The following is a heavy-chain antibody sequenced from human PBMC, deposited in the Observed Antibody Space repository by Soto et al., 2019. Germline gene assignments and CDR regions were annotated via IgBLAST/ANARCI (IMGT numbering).Heavy chain of an antibody. D-gene: IGHD3-16*02. CDR3: ARDQPIYDYIWGSYRYDPFDY. CDR1: GYTFTSYG. V-gene: IGHV1-18*01. J-gene: IGHJ4*02. CDR2: ISAYNGNT. Sequence: ASVKVSCKASGYTFTSYGISWVRQAPGQGLEWMGRISAYNGNTNYAQKLQGRVTMTTDTSTSTAYMELRSLRFDDTAVYYCARDQPIYDYIWGSYRYDPFDYWGQGTLVTVSS.